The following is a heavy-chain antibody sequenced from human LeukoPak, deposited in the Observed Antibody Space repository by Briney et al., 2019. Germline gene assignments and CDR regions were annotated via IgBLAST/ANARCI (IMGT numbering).Heavy chain of an antibody. CDR2: IYTSGST. D-gene: IGHD6-19*01. CDR1: GGSLSSYY. Sequence: SETLSLTCTVSGGSLSSYYWSWIRQPAGKGLEWIGRIYTSGSTNYNPSLKSRVTMSVDTSKNQFSLKLSSVTAADTAVYYCARVQWLVRSAYYYYYMDVWGKGTTVTVSS. CDR3: ARVQWLVRSAYYYYYMDV. J-gene: IGHJ6*03. V-gene: IGHV4-4*07.